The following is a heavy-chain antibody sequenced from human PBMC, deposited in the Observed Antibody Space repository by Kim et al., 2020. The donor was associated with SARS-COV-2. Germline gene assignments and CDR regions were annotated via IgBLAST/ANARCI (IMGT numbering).Heavy chain of an antibody. V-gene: IGHV5-10-1*01. CDR2: IDPSDSYT. D-gene: IGHD3-10*01. CDR3: ARALVRGEKKES. Sequence: GESLKISCKGSGYSFTSYWISWVRQMPGKGLEWMGRIDPSDSYTNYSPSFQRHVTISADKSISTAYLHWSSLKASDTPMYYCARALVRGEKKESWGQGTLVTVSS. J-gene: IGHJ5*02. CDR1: GYSFTSYW.